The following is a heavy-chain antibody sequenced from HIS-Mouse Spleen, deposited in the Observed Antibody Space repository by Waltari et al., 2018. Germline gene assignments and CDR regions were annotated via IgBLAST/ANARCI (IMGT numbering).Heavy chain of an antibody. CDR2: IYYSGST. V-gene: IGHV4-39*07. J-gene: IGHJ2*01. CDR3: AREIPYSSSWYDWYFDL. Sequence: QLQLQASGPGLVKPSETLSLTCTVSGGSISSSSSHLGGNRQPPGKGLEWIGSIYYSGSTYYNPSLKSRVTISVDTSKNQFSLKLSSVTAADTAVYYCAREIPYSSSWYDWYFDLWGRGTLVTVSS. CDR1: GGSISSSSSH. D-gene: IGHD6-13*01.